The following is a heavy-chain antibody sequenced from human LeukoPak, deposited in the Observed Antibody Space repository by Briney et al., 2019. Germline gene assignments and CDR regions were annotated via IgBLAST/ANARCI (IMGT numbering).Heavy chain of an antibody. CDR1: GGSISSYY. CDR3: ARSSLIYGSGSNWFDP. Sequence: SETLSHTCTVSGGSISSYYWSWIRQPPGKGLEWIGYIYYSGSTYYNPSLKSRVTISVDTSKNQFSLKLSSVTAADTAVYYCARSSLIYGSGSNWFDPWGQGTLVTVSS. CDR2: IYYSGST. D-gene: IGHD3-10*01. J-gene: IGHJ5*02. V-gene: IGHV4-59*12.